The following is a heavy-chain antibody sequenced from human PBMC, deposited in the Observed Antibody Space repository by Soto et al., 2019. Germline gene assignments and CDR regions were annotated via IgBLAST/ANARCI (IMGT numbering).Heavy chain of an antibody. V-gene: IGHV3-23*01. Sequence: GGSLRLSCAASGFTFSNYAMSWVRQAPGRGLEWVSSIVGTGDTTYYADSVKGRFTISRDNSKNTVYLQMNSLRVEDTAVYYCAKGQSPIGRGFVMDVWGKGTTVTVSS. J-gene: IGHJ6*03. CDR3: AKGQSPIGRGFVMDV. CDR2: IVGTGDTT. D-gene: IGHD1-26*01. CDR1: GFTFSNYA.